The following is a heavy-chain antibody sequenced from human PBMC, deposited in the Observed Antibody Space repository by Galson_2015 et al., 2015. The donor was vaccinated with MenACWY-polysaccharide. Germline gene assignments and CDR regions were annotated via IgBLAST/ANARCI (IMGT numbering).Heavy chain of an antibody. J-gene: IGHJ4*02. D-gene: IGHD4-17*01. V-gene: IGHV3-30*18. CDR2: ISYDETNK. CDR1: GFIFNHYG. CDR3: AKDNWLRREVLVGDYDY. Sequence: SLRLSCAASGFIFNHYGIHWVRQAPGKGLEWVALISYDETNKHYADSVKGRFTISRDTSKNVVYLQMNSLRVEDTALHFCAKDNWLRREVLVGDYDYWGQGTLVAVSS.